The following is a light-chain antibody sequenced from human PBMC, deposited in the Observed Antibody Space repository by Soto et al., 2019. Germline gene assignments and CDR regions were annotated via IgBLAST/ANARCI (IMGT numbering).Light chain of an antibody. Sequence: DIQMTQSPSTLSASVGDRVTITCRARQSINSYLNWYQQRPGKAPKLLIHDASSLQSGVPSRFSGSGSGTDFALTINSLQPEGFATIYCQQTYSTPWTFGQGTKVDIK. J-gene: IGKJ1*01. CDR1: QSINSY. V-gene: IGKV1-39*01. CDR2: DAS. CDR3: QQTYSTPWT.